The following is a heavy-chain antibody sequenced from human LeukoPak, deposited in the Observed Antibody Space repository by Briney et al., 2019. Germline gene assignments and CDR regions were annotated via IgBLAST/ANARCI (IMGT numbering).Heavy chain of an antibody. J-gene: IGHJ4*02. Sequence: SETLSFTCAVYGGSFSDYWWTWIRQSPGKGLEWIGEVNHSGRTNYNPSLKSRVSISVDMSKKQFSLKLTSVTAADTAVYYCARAYSSGTQGNFDYWGQGTLVTVSS. CDR2: VNHSGRT. CDR3: ARAYSSGTQGNFDY. D-gene: IGHD6-19*01. V-gene: IGHV4-34*01. CDR1: GGSFSDYW.